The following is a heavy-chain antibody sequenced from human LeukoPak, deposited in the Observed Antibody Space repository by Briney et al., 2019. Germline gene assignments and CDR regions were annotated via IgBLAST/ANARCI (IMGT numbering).Heavy chain of an antibody. CDR1: RFTFSSYN. Sequence: PGGSLRLSCAASRFTFSSYNMDWVRQAPGKGLEWVSSISTISTYIYYADSVKGRFTFSRDNDKKSLHLQMNSLRAEDTALYYCARGSDLEGSFDYWGQGTLVTVSS. CDR3: ARGSDLEGSFDY. D-gene: IGHD1-1*01. V-gene: IGHV3-21*01. CDR2: ISTISTYI. J-gene: IGHJ4*02.